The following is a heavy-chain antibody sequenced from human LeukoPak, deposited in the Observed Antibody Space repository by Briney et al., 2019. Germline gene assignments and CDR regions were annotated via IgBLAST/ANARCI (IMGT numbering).Heavy chain of an antibody. V-gene: IGHV3-30*02. CDR3: VTPSVNPALNWFDP. CDR1: GFTFSSYG. Sequence: GGSLRLSCAASGFTFSSYGMHWVRQTPGKGLEWVAFIRYDGSNKYYADSVKGRFTISRDNSKNTLYLQMNSLRAEDTAVYYCVTPSVNPALNWFDPWGQGTLVTVSS. J-gene: IGHJ5*02. CDR2: IRYDGSNK. D-gene: IGHD2-2*01.